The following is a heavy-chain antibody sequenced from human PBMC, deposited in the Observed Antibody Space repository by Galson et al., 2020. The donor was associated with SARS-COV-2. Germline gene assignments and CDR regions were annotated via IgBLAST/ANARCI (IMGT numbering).Heavy chain of an antibody. CDR2: IDDSGTT. J-gene: IGHJ4*02. D-gene: IGHD3-3*02. CDR3: ATLSIY. V-gene: IGHV4-39*01. CDR1: GGSISSSTYY. Sequence: SETLSLTCAVSGGSISSSTYYWGWIRQPPGKGLEWIGTIDDSGTTYYNPSLKSRVTISVDTSKNQFSLKLTSVTAADTAVYYCATLSIYWGQGTLVTVSS.